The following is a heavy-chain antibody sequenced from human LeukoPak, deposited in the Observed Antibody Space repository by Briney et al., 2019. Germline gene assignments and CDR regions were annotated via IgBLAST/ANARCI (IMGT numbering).Heavy chain of an antibody. CDR2: ISYDGSTK. CDR1: GFTFSSHA. V-gene: IGHV3-30-3*01. D-gene: IGHD3-10*01. Sequence: PGGSLRLSCAASGFTFSSHAIHWVRPAPGKGLGWVTFISYDGSTKYYADSVKGRFTISRDNSKNTLYLQMNSLRPEDTAVYYCARDLSYYYASDYWGQGTLVTVSS. CDR3: ARDLSYYYASDY. J-gene: IGHJ4*02.